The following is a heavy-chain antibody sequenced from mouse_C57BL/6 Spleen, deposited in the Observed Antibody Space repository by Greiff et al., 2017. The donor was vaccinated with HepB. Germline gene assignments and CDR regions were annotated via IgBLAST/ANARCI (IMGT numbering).Heavy chain of an antibody. V-gene: IGHV5-12*01. Sequence: EVKLVESGGGLVQPGGSLKLSCAASGFTFSDYYMYWVRQTPEKRLEWVAYISNGGGSTYYPDTVKGRFTISRDNAKNTLYLQVSRLKSEDTAMYYCAGQGYGNYEEDYWSKGTTLTVSS. CDR3: AGQGYGNYEEDY. CDR2: ISNGGGST. D-gene: IGHD2-1*01. J-gene: IGHJ2*01. CDR1: GFTFSDYY.